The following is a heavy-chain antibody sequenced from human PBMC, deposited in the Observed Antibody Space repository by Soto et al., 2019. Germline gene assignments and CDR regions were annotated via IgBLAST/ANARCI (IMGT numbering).Heavy chain of an antibody. CDR3: ARTDCSSTSCYNYYYYGMDV. Sequence: ASVKVSCKASGYTFTDYYMHWVRQAPGQGLEWMGWINPNSGGTNYAQKFQGRVTITRDTSATTAYMELSSLRSEDSAVFYCARTDCSSTSCYNYYYYGMDVWGQGTTVTVSS. CDR1: GYTFTDYY. D-gene: IGHD2-2*01. V-gene: IGHV1-2*02. CDR2: INPNSGGT. J-gene: IGHJ6*02.